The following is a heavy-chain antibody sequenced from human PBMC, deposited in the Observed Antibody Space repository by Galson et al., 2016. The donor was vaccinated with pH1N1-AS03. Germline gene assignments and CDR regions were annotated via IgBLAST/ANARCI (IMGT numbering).Heavy chain of an antibody. D-gene: IGHD3-22*01. CDR2: IYPADSST. CDR3: ARLGGGAESTTIVVVPESSEDY. CDR1: GYTFSNHW. J-gene: IGHJ4*02. Sequence: QSGAEVKKPGESLKISCKVSGYTFSNHWIGWVRQMPGKGLEWMGIIYPADSSTTYSPSFQGHVTISADKSISTAYLQWSSLKASDTAMDYCARLGGGAESTTIVVVPESSEDYWGQGTLVTVSS. V-gene: IGHV5-51*01.